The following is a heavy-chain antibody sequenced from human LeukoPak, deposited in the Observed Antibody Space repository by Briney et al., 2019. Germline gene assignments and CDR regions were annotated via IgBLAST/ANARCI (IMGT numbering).Heavy chain of an antibody. V-gene: IGHV1-18*01. D-gene: IGHD7-27*01. CDR1: GGTFSSYA. CDR2: ISAYNGNT. CDR3: ARTGGTVPDY. Sequence: ASVKVSCKASGGTFSSYAISWVRRAPGQGLEWMGWISAYNGNTNYAQKLQGRVTMTTDTSTSTAYMELRSLRSDDTAVYYCARTGGTVPDYWGQGTLVTVSS. J-gene: IGHJ4*02.